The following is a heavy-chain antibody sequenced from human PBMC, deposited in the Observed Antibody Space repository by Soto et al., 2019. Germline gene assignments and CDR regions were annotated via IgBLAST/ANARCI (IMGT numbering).Heavy chain of an antibody. J-gene: IGHJ5*02. CDR3: ARESGVVVPAAIAMDNWFDP. D-gene: IGHD2-2*02. CDR1: GCSISSSSYY. V-gene: IGHV4-39*02. CDR2: IYYSGST. Sequence: SETLSLTCTVSGCSISSSSYYWGWIRQPPGKGLEWIGSIYYSGSTYYNPSLKSRVTISVDTSKNQFSLKLSSVTAADTAVYYCARESGVVVPAAIAMDNWFDPWGQGTLVTVSS.